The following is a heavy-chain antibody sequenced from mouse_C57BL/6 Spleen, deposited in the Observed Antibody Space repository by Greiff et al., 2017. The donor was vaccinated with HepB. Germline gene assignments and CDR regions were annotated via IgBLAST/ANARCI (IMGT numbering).Heavy chain of an antibody. CDR3: ARSAIYYGNYGGYFDV. J-gene: IGHJ1*03. CDR1: GYAFTNYL. D-gene: IGHD2-1*01. V-gene: IGHV1-54*01. CDR2: INPGSGGT. Sequence: VQLQQSGAELVRPGTSVKVSCKASGYAFTNYLIEWVKQRPGQGLEWIGVINPGSGGTNYNEKFKGKATLTADKSSSTAYMQLSSLTSEDSAVYCGARSAIYYGNYGGYFDVWGTGTTVTVSS.